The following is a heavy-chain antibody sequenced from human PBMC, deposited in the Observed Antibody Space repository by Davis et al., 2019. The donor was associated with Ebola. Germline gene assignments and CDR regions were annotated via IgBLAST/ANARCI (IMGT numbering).Heavy chain of an antibody. D-gene: IGHD6-6*01. J-gene: IGHJ4*02. CDR3: TATLGQLGDY. Sequence: GESLKISCAASGFTFSGSAMHWVRQASGKGPEWVGRIRSKANSYATAYAASVKGRFTISRDDSKNTAYLQMNSLKTEDTAVYYCTATLGQLGDYWGQGTLVTVSS. CDR1: GFTFSGSA. CDR2: IRSKANSYAT. V-gene: IGHV3-73*01.